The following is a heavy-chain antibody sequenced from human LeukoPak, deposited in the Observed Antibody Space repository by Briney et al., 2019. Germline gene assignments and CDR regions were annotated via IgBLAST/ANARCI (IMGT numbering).Heavy chain of an antibody. V-gene: IGHV3-48*03. CDR1: GFTFSSYE. Sequence: GGSLRLSCAASGFTFSSYEMNWVRQAPGKGLEWASYISSSGSTIYYADSVKGRFTISRDNAKNSLYLQMNSLRAEDTAVYYCARAYGSRGYDYWGQGTLVTVSS. CDR3: ARAYGSRGYDY. D-gene: IGHD3-10*01. J-gene: IGHJ4*02. CDR2: ISSSGSTI.